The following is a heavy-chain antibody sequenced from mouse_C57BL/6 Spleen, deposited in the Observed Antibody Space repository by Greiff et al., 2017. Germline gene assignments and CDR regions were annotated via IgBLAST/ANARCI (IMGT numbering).Heavy chain of an antibody. D-gene: IGHD1-1*01. CDR1: GYTFTSYG. J-gene: IGHJ4*01. CDR3: ARGSYYGSSPYSMDY. V-gene: IGHV1-81*01. Sequence: QVQLQQSGAELARPGASVKLSCKASGYTFTSYGISWVKQRTGQGLEWIGEIYPRSGNTYYNDKFKGKATLTADKSSSTAYMELRSLTSEDSAVYFCARGSYYGSSPYSMDYWGQGTSVTVSS. CDR2: IYPRSGNT.